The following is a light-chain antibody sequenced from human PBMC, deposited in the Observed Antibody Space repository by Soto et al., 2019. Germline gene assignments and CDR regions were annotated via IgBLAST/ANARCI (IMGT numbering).Light chain of an antibody. Sequence: DIHMTQSPSSLSASVGDRVTITCRASQSIRRYVNWYQKKSGQAPKLLIYAASSLRSGVPSRFSGTGSGTDFTLTITSLQPEDFASYHCQQRYSTPPTFGQGTKLEIK. CDR2: AAS. CDR3: QQRYSTPPT. CDR1: QSIRRY. J-gene: IGKJ2*01. V-gene: IGKV1-39*01.